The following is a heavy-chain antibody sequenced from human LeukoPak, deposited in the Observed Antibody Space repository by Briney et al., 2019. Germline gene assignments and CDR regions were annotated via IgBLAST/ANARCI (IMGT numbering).Heavy chain of an antibody. Sequence: ASVKVSCKASGYTFTSYYMHWVRQAPGQGLEWMGIINPSGGSTSYAQKFQGRVTMTRDTSTSTVYMELSSLRSEDTAVYYCARARYPGIAAAGKYYFDYWGQGTLVTVSS. V-gene: IGHV1-46*01. CDR2: INPSGGST. D-gene: IGHD6-13*01. J-gene: IGHJ4*02. CDR1: GYTFTSYY. CDR3: ARARYPGIAAAGKYYFDY.